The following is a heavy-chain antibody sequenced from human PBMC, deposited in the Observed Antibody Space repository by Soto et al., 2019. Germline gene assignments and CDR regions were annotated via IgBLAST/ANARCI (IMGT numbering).Heavy chain of an antibody. D-gene: IGHD6-13*01. CDR1: GFTFSTYA. CDR2: ISYDGSKR. Sequence: QVQLVESGGGVVQPGRSLRLSCAASGFTFSTYAMHWVRQAPGKGLEWVAIISYDGSKRYYADSVKGGFTISRDNSKNTLYLQMNSLRVEDTAVYYCARGNSSSSAAFDYWGQGTLVTVSS. J-gene: IGHJ4*02. V-gene: IGHV3-30-3*01. CDR3: ARGNSSSSAAFDY.